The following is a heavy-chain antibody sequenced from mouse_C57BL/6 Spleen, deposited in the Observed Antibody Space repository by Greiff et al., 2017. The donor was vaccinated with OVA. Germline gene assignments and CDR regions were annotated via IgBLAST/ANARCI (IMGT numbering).Heavy chain of an antibody. CDR3: ARSLGRYFDV. V-gene: IGHV1-69*01. CDR2: IDPSDSYT. CDR1: GYTFTSYW. D-gene: IGHD4-1*01. Sequence: QVQLQQPGAELVMPGASVKLSCKASGYTFTSYWMHWVKQRPGQGLEWIGEIDPSDSYTNYNQKFKGKSTLTVDKSSSTAYMQLSSLTSEDSAVYYCARSLGRYFDVWGTGTTVTVSS. J-gene: IGHJ1*03.